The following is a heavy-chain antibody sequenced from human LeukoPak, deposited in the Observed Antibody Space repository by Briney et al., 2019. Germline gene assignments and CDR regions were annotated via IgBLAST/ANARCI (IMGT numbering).Heavy chain of an antibody. D-gene: IGHD3-22*01. Sequence: PGGSLRLSCAASGFTFSSYAMSWVRQAPGKGLEWVSAISGSGGSTYYADSVKGRFTISRDNSKNTLYLQMNSLRAEDTAVYYCAKDLAPYYYDSSGYNQFDYWGQGTLVTVSS. J-gene: IGHJ4*02. CDR1: GFTFSSYA. CDR2: ISGSGGST. V-gene: IGHV3-23*01. CDR3: AKDLAPYYYDSSGYNQFDY.